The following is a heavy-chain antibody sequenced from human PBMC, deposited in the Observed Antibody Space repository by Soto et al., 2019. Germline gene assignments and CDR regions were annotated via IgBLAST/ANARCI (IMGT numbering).Heavy chain of an antibody. D-gene: IGHD2-2*01. CDR2: IGSSGSPI. Sequence: GGSLRLSCVASGFTFSAYYMTWIRQAPGKGLEWVSYIGSSGSPIYHADSVKGRFTIPRDNAKNSLFLQMNSLRAEDTAVYYCARESSSTSANWFDPWGQGTLVTVSS. CDR3: ARESSSTSANWFDP. V-gene: IGHV3-11*01. CDR1: GFTFSAYY. J-gene: IGHJ5*02.